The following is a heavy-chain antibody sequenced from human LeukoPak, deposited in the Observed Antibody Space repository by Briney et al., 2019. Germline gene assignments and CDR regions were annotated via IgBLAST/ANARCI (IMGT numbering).Heavy chain of an antibody. V-gene: IGHV4-4*02. D-gene: IGHD1-26*01. CDR3: ARDHPRKYSGSYHFDY. CDR1: GGSISSSNW. Sequence: SETLSLTCAVSGGSISSSNWWSWVRQPPGKGLEWIGEIYHSGSTNYNPSLKSRVTISVDTSKNQFSLKLSSVTAADTAVYYCARDHPRKYSGSYHFDYWGQGTLVTVSS. J-gene: IGHJ4*02. CDR2: IYHSGST.